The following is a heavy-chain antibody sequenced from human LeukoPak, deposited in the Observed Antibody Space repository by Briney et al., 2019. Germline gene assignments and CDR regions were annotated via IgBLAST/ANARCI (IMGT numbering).Heavy chain of an antibody. D-gene: IGHD6-19*01. V-gene: IGHV4-59*01. J-gene: IGHJ4*02. CDR2: IYYSGST. CDR3: ARDATGYSSGWYYFDY. CDR1: GGSITSYY. Sequence: PSQTLSLTCTVSGGSITSYYWSWIRQPPGKGLEWIGYIYYSGSTNYNPSLKSRITMSVDTSKNHFSLKLSSVTAADTAVYYCARDATGYSSGWYYFDYWGRGTLVTVSS.